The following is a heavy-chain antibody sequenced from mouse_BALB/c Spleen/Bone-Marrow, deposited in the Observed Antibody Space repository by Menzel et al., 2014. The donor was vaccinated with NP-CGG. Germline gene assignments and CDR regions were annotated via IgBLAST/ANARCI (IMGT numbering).Heavy chain of an antibody. J-gene: IGHJ4*01. CDR2: IDPANGNT. Sequence: EVKVVESGAELVKPGASVKLSCTASGFNIKDTYMRWVKQRPEQGLEWIGRIDPANGNTKYDPKFQGKATITADTSSNTAYLQLSSLTSEDTAVYYCARDSPYAMDYWGQGTSVTVSS. CDR1: GFNIKDTY. V-gene: IGHV14-3*02. CDR3: ARDSPYAMDY.